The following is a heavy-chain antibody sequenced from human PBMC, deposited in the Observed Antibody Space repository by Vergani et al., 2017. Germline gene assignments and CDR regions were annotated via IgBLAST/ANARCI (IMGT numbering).Heavy chain of an antibody. CDR2: IYNSGNG. CDR3: ASRKYYAVSTSHFRGGYCDV. Sequence: QMQLQESGPGLVKASETLSLTCTVSGDSIISRSYYWGWNRQPPGKGLVWIGRIYNSGNGDSSSSLKSRVTISADTSKNQFSLRLTSVTAADTAAYYGASRKYYAVSTSHFRGGYCDVWGRGTLVTVPS. D-gene: IGHD3-16*01. CDR1: GDSIISRSYY. J-gene: IGHJ2*01. V-gene: IGHV4-39*01.